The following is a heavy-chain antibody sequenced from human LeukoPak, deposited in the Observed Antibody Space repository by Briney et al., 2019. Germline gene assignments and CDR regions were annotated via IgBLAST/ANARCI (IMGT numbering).Heavy chain of an antibody. Sequence: PGGSLRLSCAASGFTFSDYYMSWIRQAPGKGLEWVSYISSSGSTIYYADSVKGRFTISRDNAKNSLYLQVNSLRAEDTAVYYCARDSLLYYYDSSGGLDYWGQGTLVTVSS. CDR2: ISSSGSTI. CDR3: ARDSLLYYYDSSGGLDY. J-gene: IGHJ4*02. V-gene: IGHV3-11*01. CDR1: GFTFSDYY. D-gene: IGHD3-22*01.